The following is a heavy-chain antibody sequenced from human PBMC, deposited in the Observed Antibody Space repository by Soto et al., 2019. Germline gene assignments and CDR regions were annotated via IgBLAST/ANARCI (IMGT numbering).Heavy chain of an antibody. CDR2: IYYNGNT. CDR3: VTNRGDYDGSLFAR. V-gene: IGHV4-31*02. D-gene: IGHD4-17*01. J-gene: IGHJ4*02. Sequence: WTWIRQQPGKGLEWLGYIYYNGNTKYNPSLNSRLTMSLDTSENQFSLNLESVTAADTAVYFCVTNRGDYDGSLFARWGQGTLVTVSS.